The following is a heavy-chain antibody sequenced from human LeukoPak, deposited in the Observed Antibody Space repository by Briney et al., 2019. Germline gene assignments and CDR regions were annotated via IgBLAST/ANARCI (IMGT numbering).Heavy chain of an antibody. Sequence: PGGSLRLSCAASGFTFSGYPIHWVRQAPGKGLEWVAVISYDGSNKYYADSVKGRFTISRDNAKNSLYLQMNSLRAEDTALYYCARGGYSYGYLGVTLPLYYYYGMDVWGQGTTVTVSS. CDR1: GFTFSGYP. CDR3: ARGGYSYGYLGVTLPLYYYYGMDV. D-gene: IGHD5-18*01. V-gene: IGHV3-30-3*01. CDR2: ISYDGSNK. J-gene: IGHJ6*02.